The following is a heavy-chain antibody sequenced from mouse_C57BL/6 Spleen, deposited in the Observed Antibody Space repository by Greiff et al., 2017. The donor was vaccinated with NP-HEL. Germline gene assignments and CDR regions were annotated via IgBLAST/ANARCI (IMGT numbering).Heavy chain of an antibody. CDR2: IHPNSGST. D-gene: IGHD2-4*01. CDR3: ARMGYDYDRFAY. Sequence: VKLQQPGAELVKPGASVKLSCKASGYTFTSYWMHWVKQRPGQGLEWIGMIHPNSGSTNYNEKFKSKATLTVDKSSSTAYMQLSSLTSEDSAVYYCARMGYDYDRFAYWGQGTLVTVSA. J-gene: IGHJ3*01. CDR1: GYTFTSYW. V-gene: IGHV1-64*01.